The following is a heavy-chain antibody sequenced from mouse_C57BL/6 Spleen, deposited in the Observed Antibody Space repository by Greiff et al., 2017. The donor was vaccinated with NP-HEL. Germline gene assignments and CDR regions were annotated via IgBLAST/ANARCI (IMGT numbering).Heavy chain of an antibody. CDR3: ARSLHYYGSSYNYFDY. V-gene: IGHV1-63*01. CDR2: IYPGGGYT. Sequence: QVQLKESGAELVRPGTSVKMSCKASGYTFTNYWIGWAKQRPGHGLEWIGDIYPGGGYTNYNEKFKGKATLTADKSSSTAYMQFSSLTSEDSAIYYCARSLHYYGSSYNYFDYWGQGTTLTVSS. CDR1: GYTFTNYW. J-gene: IGHJ2*01. D-gene: IGHD1-1*01.